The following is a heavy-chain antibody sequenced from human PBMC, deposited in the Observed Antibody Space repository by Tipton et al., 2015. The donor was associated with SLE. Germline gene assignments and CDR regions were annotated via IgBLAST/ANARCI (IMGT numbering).Heavy chain of an antibody. CDR2: IYYSGST. CDR3: ARDPVAGNFGMDV. CDR1: GGSVSSGSYY. V-gene: IGHV4-61*01. J-gene: IGHJ6*02. Sequence: TLSLTCTVSGGSVSSGSYYWSWIRQPPGKGLEWIGYIYYSGSTNYNPSLKSRVTISVDTSKNQFSLKLSSVTAADTAVYYCARDPVAGNFGMDVWGQGTTVTVSS. D-gene: IGHD6-19*01.